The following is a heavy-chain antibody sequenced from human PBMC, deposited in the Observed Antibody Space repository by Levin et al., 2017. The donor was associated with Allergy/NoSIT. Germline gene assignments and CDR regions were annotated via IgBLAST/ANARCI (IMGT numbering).Heavy chain of an antibody. D-gene: IGHD3-16*01. Sequence: GGSLRLSCAASGFTFSSYSMNWVRQAPGKGLEWVSYISSSSSTKYYADSVKGRFTISRDNAKNSLYLQMNSLGAEDTAVYYCARGGDKGLDYWGQGTLVTVSS. V-gene: IGHV3-48*01. J-gene: IGHJ4*02. CDR2: ISSSSSTK. CDR3: ARGGDKGLDY. CDR1: GFTFSSYS.